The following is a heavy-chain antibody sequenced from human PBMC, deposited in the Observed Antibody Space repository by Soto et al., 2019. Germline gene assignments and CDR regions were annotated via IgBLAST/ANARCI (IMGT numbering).Heavy chain of an antibody. D-gene: IGHD2-2*01. V-gene: IGHV4-34*01. Sequence: SETLSLTCAVYGGSFSGYYWSWIRQPPGKGLEWIGEINHSGSTNYNPSLKSRVTISVDTSKNQFSLKLSSVTAADTAVYYCARRTRYCSRTSCYHNWFDPWGQGTLVTVSS. CDR2: INHSGST. CDR1: GGSFSGYY. CDR3: ARRTRYCSRTSCYHNWFDP. J-gene: IGHJ5*02.